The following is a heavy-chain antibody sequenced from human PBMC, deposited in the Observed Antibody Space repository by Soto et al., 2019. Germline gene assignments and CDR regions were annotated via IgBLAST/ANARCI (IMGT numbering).Heavy chain of an antibody. CDR2: IYYSAPT. Sequence: PSETLSLTCSFSGDSISSNTYFWGWIRQPPGSELEWIGDIYYSAPTNYNPSLASRVPISIDTSNNPFSLTLTAVTAADTANYYCVRSYRPGLPGRAHMRPVDIGGGGTGVTVS. CDR1: GDSISSNTYF. V-gene: IGHV4-39*01. J-gene: IGHJ3*02. CDR3: VRSYRPGLPGRAHMRPVDI. D-gene: IGHD2-2*01.